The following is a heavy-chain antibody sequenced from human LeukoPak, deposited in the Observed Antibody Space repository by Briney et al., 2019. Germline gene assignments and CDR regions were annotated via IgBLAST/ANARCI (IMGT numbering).Heavy chain of an antibody. CDR2: INHSGST. CDR3: ASAHIAGYYYYYMDV. J-gene: IGHJ6*03. D-gene: IGHD1-14*01. Sequence: TSETLSLTXAVYGGSFSGYYWSWIRQPPGKGLEWIGEINHSGSTNDNPSLKSRGTISVDTSKNHFSLKLSSVTAADTAVYYCASAHIAGYYYYYMDVWGKGTTVTVSS. CDR1: GGSFSGYY. V-gene: IGHV4-34*01.